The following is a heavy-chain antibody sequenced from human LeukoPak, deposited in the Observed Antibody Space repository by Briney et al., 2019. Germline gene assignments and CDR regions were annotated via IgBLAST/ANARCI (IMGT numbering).Heavy chain of an antibody. Sequence: PSETLSPTCTVSGGSISSSSYYWGWIRQPPGKGLEWIGSIYYSGSTYYSPSLKSRVTISVDTSKNQFSLKLSSVTAADTAVYYCARLRRDGYKYFDYWGQGTLVTVSS. CDR1: GGSISSSSYY. V-gene: IGHV4-39*01. CDR3: ARLRRDGYKYFDY. CDR2: IYYSGST. D-gene: IGHD5-24*01. J-gene: IGHJ4*02.